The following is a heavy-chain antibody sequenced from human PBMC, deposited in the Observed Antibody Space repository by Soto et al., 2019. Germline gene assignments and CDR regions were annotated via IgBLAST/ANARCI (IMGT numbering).Heavy chain of an antibody. Sequence: LRLSCAASGFTFSTYALSWVRQAPGKGLEWVSAISANGQGIYYADSVRGRFTISRDNSKNTIFLHMDSLRAEDTAVYYCAKDRNYPRDQFHYWGQGTLVTVSS. CDR1: GFTFSTYA. D-gene: IGHD1-7*01. CDR3: AKDRNYPRDQFHY. J-gene: IGHJ4*02. V-gene: IGHV3-23*01. CDR2: ISANGQGI.